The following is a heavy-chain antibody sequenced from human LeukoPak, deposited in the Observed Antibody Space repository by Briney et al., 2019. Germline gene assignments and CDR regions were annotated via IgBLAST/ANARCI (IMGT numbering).Heavy chain of an antibody. CDR2: IHYSGSTGST. CDR1: GGFISSGYYY. J-gene: IGHJ4*02. V-gene: IGHV4-30-4*01. Sequence: SETLSLTCTVSGGFISSGYYYWSWIRQSPGKGLEWIGYIHYSGSTGSTNYNPSLESRLTISVDMSRNQFSLRLSSVTAADTAVYFCASPRTPYYFDYWGRGTLVTVSS. CDR3: ASPRTPYYFDY. D-gene: IGHD2-15*01.